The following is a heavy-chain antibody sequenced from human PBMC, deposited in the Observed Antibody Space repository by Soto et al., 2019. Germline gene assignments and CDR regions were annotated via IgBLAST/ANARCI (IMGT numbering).Heavy chain of an antibody. D-gene: IGHD2-15*01. V-gene: IGHV3-48*03. CDR2: ISTSGSTI. J-gene: IGHJ4*02. Sequence: PGGSLRLSCAASGFTFSSYEMNWVRQAPGKGLEWISYISTSGSTISYADSVKGRFTISRNNAKKSLYLQMSSLRAEDTALYYCASLRAVDYWGQGTLVTVSS. CDR1: GFTFSSYE. CDR3: ASLRAVDY.